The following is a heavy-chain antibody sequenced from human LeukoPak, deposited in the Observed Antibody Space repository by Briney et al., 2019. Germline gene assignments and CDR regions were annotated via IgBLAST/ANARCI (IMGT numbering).Heavy chain of an antibody. CDR2: IWYDGSNK. V-gene: IGHV3-33*01. J-gene: IGHJ4*02. Sequence: PGGSLRLSCAASGFTFSSYGMHWVRQAPGKGLEWVAVIWYDGSNKYYADSVKGRFTISRDNSKNTMYLQMNSLRAEDTAVYYCARANTYGDYYCSLDSWGQGTLVTVSS. CDR1: GFTFSSYG. CDR3: ARANTYGDYYCSLDS. D-gene: IGHD4-17*01.